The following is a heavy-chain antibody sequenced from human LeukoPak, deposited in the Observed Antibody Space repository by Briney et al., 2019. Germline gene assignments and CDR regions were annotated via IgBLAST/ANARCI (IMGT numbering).Heavy chain of an antibody. CDR2: INPNSGGT. D-gene: IGHD3-9*01. CDR3: ARGGLRYFDWLLDPYYYYGMDV. J-gene: IGHJ6*02. V-gene: IGHV1-2*02. Sequence: ASVKVSCKASGYTFTGYYMHWVRQAPGQGLEWMGWINPNSGGTNYAQKSQGRVTMTRDTSISTAYMELSRLRSDDTAEYYCARGGLRYFDWLLDPYYYYGMDVWGQGTTVTVSS. CDR1: GYTFTGYY.